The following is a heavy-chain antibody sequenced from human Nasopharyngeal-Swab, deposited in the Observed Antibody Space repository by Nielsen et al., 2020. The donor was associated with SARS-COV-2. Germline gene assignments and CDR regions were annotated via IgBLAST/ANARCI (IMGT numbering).Heavy chain of an antibody. CDR2: IDPSDSYT. V-gene: IGHV5-10-1*01. Sequence: VRQMPGKGLEWMGRIDPSDSYTNYSPSFQGHVTISADKFISTAYLQWSSLKASDTAMYYCARQAAAAPYGWFDPWGQGTLVTASS. D-gene: IGHD6-13*01. J-gene: IGHJ5*02. CDR3: ARQAAAAPYGWFDP.